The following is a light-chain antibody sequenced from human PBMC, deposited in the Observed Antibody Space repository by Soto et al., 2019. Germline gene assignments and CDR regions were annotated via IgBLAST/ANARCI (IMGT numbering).Light chain of an antibody. V-gene: IGKV1-9*01. Sequence: IPLTQSPSSLSASVGDRVTITCRASQGISSYLAWYQQKPGKAPKLLIYAASTLQSGVPSRFSGSGSGTDFTLTRSSLQTADFSAYYCPQLNSYPLTFGGGTKVEIK. CDR1: QGISSY. CDR2: AAS. J-gene: IGKJ4*01. CDR3: PQLNSYPLT.